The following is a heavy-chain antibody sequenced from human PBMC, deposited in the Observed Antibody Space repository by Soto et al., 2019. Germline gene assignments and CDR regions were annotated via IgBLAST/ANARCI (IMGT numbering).Heavy chain of an antibody. CDR2: IYYSGST. CDR1: GGSISSYY. CDR3: ARENPIVVLDY. Sequence: PSETLSLTCTVSGGSISSYYWSWIRQPPGKGLEWIGYIYYSGSTNYNPSLKSRVTISVDTSKNQFSLKLSSVTAADTAVYYCARENPIVVLDYWGQGTLVTVSS. V-gene: IGHV4-59*01. D-gene: IGHD1-26*01. J-gene: IGHJ4*02.